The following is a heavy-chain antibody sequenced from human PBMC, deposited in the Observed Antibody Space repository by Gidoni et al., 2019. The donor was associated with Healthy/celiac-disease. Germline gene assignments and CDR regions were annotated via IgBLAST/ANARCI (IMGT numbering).Heavy chain of an antibody. CDR3: AKIRGRGGYDSRDGVDV. D-gene: IGHD5-12*01. CDR1: GFTFSSYA. V-gene: IGHV3-23*01. Sequence: EVQLLESGGGLVQPGGSLRLSWAASGFTFSSYAMSWVRQAPGKGLEWGSAISGSGGSTYYADSVKGRFTISRDNSKNTLYLQMNSLRAEDTAVYYCAKIRGRGGYDSRDGVDVWGQGTTVTVSS. J-gene: IGHJ6*02. CDR2: ISGSGGST.